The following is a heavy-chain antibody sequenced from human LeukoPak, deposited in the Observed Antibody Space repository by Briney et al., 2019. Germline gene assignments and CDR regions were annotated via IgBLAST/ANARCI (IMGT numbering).Heavy chain of an antibody. D-gene: IGHD6-13*01. CDR1: GYTFTGYY. J-gene: IGHJ4*02. V-gene: IGHV1-18*04. Sequence: ASVKVSCKASGYTFTGYYMHWVRQAPGQGLEWMGWISAYNGNTNYAQKLQGRVTMTTDTSTSTAYMELRSLRSDDTAVYYCARGGGSSSWYRRSVYYFDYWGQGTLVTVSS. CDR3: ARGGGSSSWYRRSVYYFDY. CDR2: ISAYNGNT.